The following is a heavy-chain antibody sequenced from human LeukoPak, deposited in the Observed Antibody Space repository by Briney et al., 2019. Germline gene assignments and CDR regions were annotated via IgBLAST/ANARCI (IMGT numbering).Heavy chain of an antibody. D-gene: IGHD4-23*01. Sequence: GASVKVSCKASGGTFSSYAISWVRQAPGQGLEWMGGIIPIFGTANYAQKFQGRVTITADESTSTAYMELSSLRSEDTAVYYCATVAMATVVRLYYFDYWGQGTLVTVSS. CDR2: IIPIFGTA. J-gene: IGHJ4*02. V-gene: IGHV1-69*13. CDR3: ATVAMATVVRLYYFDY. CDR1: GGTFSSYA.